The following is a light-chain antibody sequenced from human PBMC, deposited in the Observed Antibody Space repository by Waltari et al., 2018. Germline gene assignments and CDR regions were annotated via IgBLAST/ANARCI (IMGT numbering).Light chain of an antibody. CDR1: QSVSSK. Sequence: EIVMTQSPATLSVSPGERATLSCRASQSVSSKLAWYQQKPGQAPRLLIYGASTRATGIPARFSGSGSGADFTLTIRNLEPEDFAVYYCQQRRTWPLTFGGGTKVE. J-gene: IGKJ4*01. CDR3: QQRRTWPLT. V-gene: IGKV3-15*01. CDR2: GAS.